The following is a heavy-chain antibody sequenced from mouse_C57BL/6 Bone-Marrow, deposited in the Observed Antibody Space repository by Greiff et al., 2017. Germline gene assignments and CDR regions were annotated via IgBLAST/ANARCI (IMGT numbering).Heavy chain of an antibody. V-gene: IGHV1-82*01. Sequence: QVQLQQSGPELVKPGASVKISCKASGYAFSSSWMNWVKQRPGKGLEWIGRIYPGDGDTNYNGKFKGKATLTADKSSSTAYMQLSSLTSEDSAVYFCARGGAWFAYWGQGILVTVSA. J-gene: IGHJ3*01. CDR2: IYPGDGDT. CDR1: GYAFSSSW. CDR3: ARGGAWFAY.